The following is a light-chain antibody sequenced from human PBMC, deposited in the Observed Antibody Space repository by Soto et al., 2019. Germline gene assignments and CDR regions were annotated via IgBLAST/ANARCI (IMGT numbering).Light chain of an antibody. Sequence: ESVLTQSPGTLSLSPGERATVSCRASQSVSSSYLAWYQQKPGQAPRLLIYDASNRATGIPARFSGGGSGTDFTLTIDNLEPEDFEIYYCQQRSNWPPITFGQGTRLEI. CDR2: DAS. V-gene: IGKV3D-20*02. J-gene: IGKJ5*01. CDR3: QQRSNWPPIT. CDR1: QSVSSSY.